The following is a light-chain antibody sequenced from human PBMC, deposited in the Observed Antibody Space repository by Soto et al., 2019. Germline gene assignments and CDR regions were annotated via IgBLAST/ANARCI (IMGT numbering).Light chain of an antibody. Sequence: IQMTQTPSTLSASVGDRVTITCRASQSVSPWLAWYQQTPGKAPNLLIYDVSNLQFGIPSRFSGSGSETEFTLTISGLQPDDFATYYCQQYSNFSPTFGQGTKLDI. V-gene: IGKV1-5*01. CDR2: DVS. CDR1: QSVSPW. J-gene: IGKJ2*01. CDR3: QQYSNFSPT.